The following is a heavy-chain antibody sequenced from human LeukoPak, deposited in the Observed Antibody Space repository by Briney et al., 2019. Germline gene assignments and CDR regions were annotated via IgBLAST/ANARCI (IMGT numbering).Heavy chain of an antibody. Sequence: GASVKVSCKASGYTFTSYYMHWVRQAPGQGLEWMGIINPSGGSTSYAQKFQGRVTMTRDTSTSTVYMELSSLRSEDTAVYYCARVIKDFWSPTEGADYYYYGMDVWGQGTTVTVSS. V-gene: IGHV1-46*01. D-gene: IGHD3-3*01. CDR1: GYTFTSYY. CDR3: ARVIKDFWSPTEGADYYYYGMDV. CDR2: INPSGGST. J-gene: IGHJ6*02.